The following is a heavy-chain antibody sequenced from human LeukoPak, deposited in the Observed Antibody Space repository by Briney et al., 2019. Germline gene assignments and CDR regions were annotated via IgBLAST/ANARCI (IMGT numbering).Heavy chain of an antibody. J-gene: IGHJ4*02. D-gene: IGHD6-13*01. CDR1: GFTFSDYY. Sequence: GGSLRLSCAASGFTFSDYYMSWIRQAPGKGLEWVSYISSSSSYTNYADSVKGRFTISRDNAKNSLYLQVNSLRAEDTAVYYCARDPGSWYPDYWGQGTLVTVSS. CDR3: ARDPGSWYPDY. CDR2: ISSSSSYT. V-gene: IGHV3-11*06.